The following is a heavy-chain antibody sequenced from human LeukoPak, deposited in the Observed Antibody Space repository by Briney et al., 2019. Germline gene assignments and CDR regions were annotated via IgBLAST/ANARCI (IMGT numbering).Heavy chain of an antibody. Sequence: SETLSLTCTASGGSISSYYWSWIRQPPGKGLEWIGYIYYSGSTNYNPSLKSRVTISVDTSKNQFSLKLSSVTAADTAVYYCARVTSSGSYWIVYYGMDVWGLGTTVTVSS. D-gene: IGHD1-26*01. J-gene: IGHJ6*02. CDR3: ARVTSSGSYWIVYYGMDV. CDR2: IYYSGST. V-gene: IGHV4-59*01. CDR1: GGSISSYY.